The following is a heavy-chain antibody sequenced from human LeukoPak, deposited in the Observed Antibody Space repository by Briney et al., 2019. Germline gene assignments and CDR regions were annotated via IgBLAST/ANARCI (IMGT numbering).Heavy chain of an antibody. Sequence: PSQTLSLTCGISGGSVSTNGVAWNWIRQSPSRGLEWLGRTYYRSKWYNDYAVSVKSRITINPDTSRNQFSLQLNSVTPEDTAVYYCARGRSSAFDTWGQGTVVTVSS. V-gene: IGHV6-1*01. J-gene: IGHJ3*02. CDR1: GGSVSTNGVA. CDR2: TYYRSKWYN. CDR3: ARGRSSAFDT.